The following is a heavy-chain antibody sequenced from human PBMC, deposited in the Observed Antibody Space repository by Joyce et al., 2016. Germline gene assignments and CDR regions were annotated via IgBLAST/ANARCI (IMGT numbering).Heavy chain of an antibody. CDR2: IGTAGDP. CDR3: ARERGGGMSAFDI. Sequence: EVQLVAAGGALVQPGGSLRLSCAASGFTFSAYEIHWVRQTTGKGLDWVSAIGTAGDPYYAGSVKGRFTISRENAKSSLFLQMNSLRAEDTAVYYCARERGGGMSAFDIWGQGTMVTVSS. J-gene: IGHJ3*02. CDR1: GFTFSAYE. D-gene: IGHD3-16*01. V-gene: IGHV3-13*05.